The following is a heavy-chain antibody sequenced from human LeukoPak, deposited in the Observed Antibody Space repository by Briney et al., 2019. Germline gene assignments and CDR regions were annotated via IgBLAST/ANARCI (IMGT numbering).Heavy chain of an antibody. CDR1: GFTFDDYA. CDR3: AKIGDYYDSSAPTV. CDR2: ISWNSGSI. D-gene: IGHD3-22*01. J-gene: IGHJ4*02. Sequence: GGSLRLSCAASGFTFDDYAMHWVRQAPGKGLEWVSGISWNSGSIGYAGSVKGRFTISRDNAKNSLYLQMNSLRAEDTALYYCAKIGDYYDSSAPTVGGQGTLVTVSS. V-gene: IGHV3-9*01.